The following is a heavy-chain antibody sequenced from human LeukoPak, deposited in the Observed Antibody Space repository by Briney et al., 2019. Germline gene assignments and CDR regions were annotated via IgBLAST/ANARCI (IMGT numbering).Heavy chain of an antibody. V-gene: IGHV3-66*01. CDR3: ATYSSGRRGYYFDS. D-gene: IGHD6-19*01. J-gene: IGHJ4*02. CDR1: GFTVSSNY. Sequence: GGSLRLSCAASGFTVSSNYMSWVRQAPGKGLEWVAISYSGNTTYCADSVRGSFTISRDKSKNRLHLQMNSLRAEDTAVYYCATYSSGRRGYYFDSWGQGTLVTVSS. CDR2: SYSGNTT.